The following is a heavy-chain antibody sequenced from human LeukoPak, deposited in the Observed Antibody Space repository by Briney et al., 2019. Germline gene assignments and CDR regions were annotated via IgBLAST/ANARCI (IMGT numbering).Heavy chain of an antibody. CDR2: ISGSGGST. V-gene: IGHV3-23*01. D-gene: IGHD1-26*01. CDR1: GFTFSSYA. CDR3: ATQGEMGAFYFDY. J-gene: IGHJ4*02. Sequence: GGSLRLSCAASGFTFSSYAMSWVRQAPGKGLEWVSAISGSGGSTYYADSVKGRFTISRDNSKNALYLQMNSLRAEDTAVYYCATQGEMGAFYFDYWGQGTLVTVSS.